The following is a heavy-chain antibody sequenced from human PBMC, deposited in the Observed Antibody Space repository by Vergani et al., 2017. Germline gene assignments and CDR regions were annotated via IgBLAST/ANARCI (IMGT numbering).Heavy chain of an antibody. CDR2: IQFDGSNQ. CDR3: AKHFRGWGIDY. Sequence: VQLVESGGGLVQPGGSLRLSCATSGCTLSNYDMQWIRQGPGKGLEFVAFIQFDGSNQYYADSVKGRFTLSRDFSKNTLYLQMNSLRTDDTATYYCAKHFRGWGIDYWGQGTQVIVSS. V-gene: IGHV3-30*02. J-gene: IGHJ4*02. CDR1: GCTLSNYD. D-gene: IGHD3-16*01.